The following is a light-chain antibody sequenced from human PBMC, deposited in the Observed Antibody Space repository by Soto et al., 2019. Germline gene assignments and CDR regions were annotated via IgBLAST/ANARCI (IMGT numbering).Light chain of an antibody. Sequence: DIQMTQSPSAISASVGDRVNITCRASQGISNYLAWFQLKPGKVPKRLIYAASTLQSGVPSRFSGSGSGTEFTHTISSLQPEDFATYYCLRHDLYPWTFGQGTKVEFK. J-gene: IGKJ1*01. V-gene: IGKV1-17*03. CDR3: LRHDLYPWT. CDR2: AAS. CDR1: QGISNY.